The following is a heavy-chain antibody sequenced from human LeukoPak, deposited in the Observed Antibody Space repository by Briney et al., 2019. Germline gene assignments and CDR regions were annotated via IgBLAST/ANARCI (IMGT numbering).Heavy chain of an antibody. V-gene: IGHV1-2*02. Sequence: ASVKVSCKASGYTFTGYYMHWVRQAPGQGLEWMGWINPNSGGTNYAQKFQGRATMTRDTSISTAYMELSRLRSDDTAVYYCARDGAYSSSWDWFDPWGQGTLVTVSS. D-gene: IGHD6-13*01. CDR2: INPNSGGT. CDR3: ARDGAYSSSWDWFDP. J-gene: IGHJ5*02. CDR1: GYTFTGYY.